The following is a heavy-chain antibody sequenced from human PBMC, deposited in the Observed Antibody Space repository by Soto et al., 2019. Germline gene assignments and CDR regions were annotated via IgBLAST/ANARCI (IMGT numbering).Heavy chain of an antibody. CDR3: ASLTGTTC. J-gene: IGHJ4*02. CDR2: ISYDGSNK. V-gene: IGHV3-30-3*01. D-gene: IGHD1-7*01. CDR1: GFTFSSYA. Sequence: GGSLRLSCAASGFTFSSYAMHWVRQSPGKGLEGLAVISYDGSNKYYADSVKGRFTISRDNSKNTLYLQMNSMRAEDTAVYYCASLTGTTCWGQGTLVTVSS.